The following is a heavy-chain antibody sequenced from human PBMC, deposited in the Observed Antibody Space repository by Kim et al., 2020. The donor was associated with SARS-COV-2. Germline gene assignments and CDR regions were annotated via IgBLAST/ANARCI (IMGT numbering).Heavy chain of an antibody. CDR3: TTGTRPY. Sequence: GGSLRLSCAASGLRFSNAWMSWVRQAPGKGLEWIGRIKSKTDGGTIDYIAPVEGRITISRDDSKNTLYLQMNSLKTEDTAVYYCTTGTRPYWGQGTLVTVSS. CDR2: IKSKTDGGTI. CDR1: GLRFSNAW. D-gene: IGHD3-10*01. V-gene: IGHV3-15*01. J-gene: IGHJ4*02.